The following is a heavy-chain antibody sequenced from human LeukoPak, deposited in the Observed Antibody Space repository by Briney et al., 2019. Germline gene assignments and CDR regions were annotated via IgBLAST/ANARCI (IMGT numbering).Heavy chain of an antibody. J-gene: IGHJ4*02. CDR3: AGVGIAAAEGLDY. CDR1: GRSISSSSYY. Sequence: SETLSLTCTVSGRSISSSSYYWGWIRQPPGKGLEWIGSIYYSGSTYYNPSLKSRVTISVDTSKNQFSLKLSSVTAADTAVYYCAGVGIAAAEGLDYWGQGTLVTVSS. V-gene: IGHV4-39*01. D-gene: IGHD6-13*01. CDR2: IYYSGST.